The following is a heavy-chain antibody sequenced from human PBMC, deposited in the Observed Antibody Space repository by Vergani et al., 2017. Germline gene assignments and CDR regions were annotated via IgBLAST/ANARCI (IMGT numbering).Heavy chain of an antibody. CDR2: IGAYNGNT. J-gene: IGHJ3*02. D-gene: IGHD3-16*01. V-gene: IGHV1-18*01. CDR3: ARVAYRLGELDAFDI. Sequence: QVQLVQFGAEVKKPGASVKVSCKASGYTFTSYGISWVRQAPGQGLEWMGWIGAYNGNTNYAQKLQGRVTMTTDTSTSTAYMELRSLRSDDTAVYYCARVAYRLGELDAFDIWGQGTMVTVSS. CDR1: GYTFTSYG.